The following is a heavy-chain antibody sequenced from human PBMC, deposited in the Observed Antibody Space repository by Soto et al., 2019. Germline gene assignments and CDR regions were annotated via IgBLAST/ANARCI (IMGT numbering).Heavy chain of an antibody. J-gene: IGHJ5*02. CDR2: ISAYNGNT. CDR1: GYTFTSYG. D-gene: IGHD3-9*01. Sequence: ASVKVSCKASGYTFTSYGISWVRQAPGQGLEWMGWISAYNGNTNYAQKLQGRVTMTTDTSTSTAYMELRSPRSDDTAVYYCARYYYDILTGLNWFDPWGQGTLVTVSS. CDR3: ARYYYDILTGLNWFDP. V-gene: IGHV1-18*01.